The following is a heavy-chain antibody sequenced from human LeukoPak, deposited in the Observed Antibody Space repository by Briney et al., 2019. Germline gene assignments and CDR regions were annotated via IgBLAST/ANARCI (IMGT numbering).Heavy chain of an antibody. CDR3: ARWSYYYYMDV. Sequence: GASVKVSCKASGGTFSSYAISWVRQAPGQGLEWMGGIIPIFGTGNYAQKFQGRVTITADKSTSTAYMELSSLRPEDTAVYYCARWSYYYYMDVWGKGTTVTISS. J-gene: IGHJ6*03. V-gene: IGHV1-69*06. CDR1: GGTFSSYA. CDR2: IIPIFGTG. D-gene: IGHD3-3*01.